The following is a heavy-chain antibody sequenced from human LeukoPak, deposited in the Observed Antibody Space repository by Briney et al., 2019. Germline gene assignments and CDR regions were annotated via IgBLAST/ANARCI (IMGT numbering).Heavy chain of an antibody. D-gene: IGHD3-10*01. CDR1: GFTFSSYG. CDR3: ARDAGHYYGSGSYYFDY. Sequence: GGSLRLSCAASGFTFSSYGMHWVRQAPGKGLEWVAVIWHDGSNKYYADSVKGRFTISRDNSKNTLYLQMNSLRAEDTAVYYCARDAGHYYGSGSYYFDYWGQGTLVTVSS. J-gene: IGHJ4*02. CDR2: IWHDGSNK. V-gene: IGHV3-33*01.